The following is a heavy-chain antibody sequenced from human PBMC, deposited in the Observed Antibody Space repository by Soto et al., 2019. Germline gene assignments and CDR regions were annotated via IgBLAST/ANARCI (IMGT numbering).Heavy chain of an antibody. J-gene: IGHJ3*02. CDR3: ARGEYYYDSSGYISDAFDI. CDR1: GYTLTELS. D-gene: IGHD3-22*01. V-gene: IGHV1-24*01. CDR2: FDPEDGET. Sequence: ASLKVSCKVSGYTLTELSMHWVRQAPGKGLEWMGGFDPEDGETIYAQKFQGRVTMTADTSTNTAYMELRSLRSDDTAVYYCARGEYYYDSSGYISDAFDIWGQGTMATVS.